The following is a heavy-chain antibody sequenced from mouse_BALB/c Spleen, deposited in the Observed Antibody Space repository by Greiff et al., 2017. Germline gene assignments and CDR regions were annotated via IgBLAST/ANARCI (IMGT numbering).Heavy chain of an antibody. CDR2: ISDGGSYT. CDR1: GFTFSDYY. CDR3: ARGGYDYDDGPYYAMDY. Sequence: EVQVVESGGGLVKPGGSLKLSCAASGFTFSDYYMYWVRQTPEKRLEWVATISDGGSYTYYPDSVKGRFTISRDNAKNNLYLQMSSLKSEDTAMYYCARGGYDYDDGPYYAMDYWGQGTSVTVSS. V-gene: IGHV5-4*02. J-gene: IGHJ4*01. D-gene: IGHD2-4*01.